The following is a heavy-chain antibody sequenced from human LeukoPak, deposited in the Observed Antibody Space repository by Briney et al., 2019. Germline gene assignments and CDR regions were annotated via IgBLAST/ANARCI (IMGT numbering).Heavy chain of an antibody. V-gene: IGHV3-23*01. Sequence: PGGSLRLSCAASGFTFSSYAMSWVRQAPGKGLEWVSAISGSGGSTYYADSVKGRFTISRDNSKNTLYLQMNSLRAEDTAVYYCAKVSGIVGATSSWYYYYGMDVWGQGTTVTVSS. CDR1: GFTFSSYA. J-gene: IGHJ6*02. CDR3: AKVSGIVGATSSWYYYYGMDV. CDR2: ISGSGGST. D-gene: IGHD1-26*01.